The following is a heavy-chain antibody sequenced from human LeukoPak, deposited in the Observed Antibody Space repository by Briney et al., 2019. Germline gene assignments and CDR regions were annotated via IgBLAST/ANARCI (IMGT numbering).Heavy chain of an antibody. D-gene: IGHD3-10*01. V-gene: IGHV3-23*01. Sequence: GESLRLSCVASGFTFGNYAMTWVPQAPGKVLELVSGISVCGGGTYYGDSVQGRFTISRDNSKNTVYLQMDNLRADDTAVYYCAKGGGSGSYYIFDFWGQGTLVTVSS. CDR3: AKGGGSGSYYIFDF. CDR2: ISVCGGGT. CDR1: GFTFGNYA. J-gene: IGHJ4*02.